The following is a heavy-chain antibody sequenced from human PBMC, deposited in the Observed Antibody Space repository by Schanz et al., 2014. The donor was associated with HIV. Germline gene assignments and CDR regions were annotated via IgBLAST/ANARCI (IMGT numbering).Heavy chain of an antibody. CDR1: GFSLSCCG. J-gene: IGHJ6*02. CDR3: AKAPVAHYYYGMDV. V-gene: IGHV3-33*05. Sequence: QVQLVESGGGVVQPGRSLKLSCAASGFSLSCCGMHWVRQAPGKGLEWVAVISYDGSNKYYADSVKGRFTISRANSKCTLFLQMNRLRAEDTAVYDYAKAPVAHYYYGMDVWGQGTTVTVSS. CDR2: ISYDGSNK.